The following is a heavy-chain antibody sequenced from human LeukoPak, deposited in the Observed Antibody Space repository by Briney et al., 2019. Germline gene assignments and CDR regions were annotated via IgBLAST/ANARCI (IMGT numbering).Heavy chain of an antibody. CDR2: IYYSGST. D-gene: IGHD2-2*01. CDR3: ARYCSSTSCHLTGNWFDP. CDR1: GGSISSGDYY. Sequence: SQTLSLTCTVSGGSISSGDYYWSWIRQPPGKGLEWIGYIYYSGSTYGNPSLKSRVTMPVDTSKNQFSLKLSSVTAADTAVYYCARYCSSTSCHLTGNWFDPWGQGTLVTVSS. V-gene: IGHV4-30-4*01. J-gene: IGHJ5*02.